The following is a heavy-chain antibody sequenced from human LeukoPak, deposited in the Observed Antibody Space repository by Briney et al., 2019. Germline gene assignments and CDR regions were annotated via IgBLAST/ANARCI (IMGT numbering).Heavy chain of an antibody. Sequence: SETLSLTCAVYGGSFSGYYWSWIRRPPGKGLEWIGEINHSGSTNYNPSLKSRVTISVDTSKNQFSLKLSSVTAADTAVYYCARGPRRIGTYSSSWYYFDYWGQGTLVTVSS. CDR3: ARGPRRIGTYSSSWYYFDY. J-gene: IGHJ4*02. V-gene: IGHV4-34*01. D-gene: IGHD6-13*01. CDR1: GGSFSGYY. CDR2: INHSGST.